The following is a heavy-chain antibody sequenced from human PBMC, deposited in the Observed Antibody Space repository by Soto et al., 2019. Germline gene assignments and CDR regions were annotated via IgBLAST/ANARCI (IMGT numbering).Heavy chain of an antibody. J-gene: IGHJ6*02. CDR2: IYYSGST. V-gene: IGHV4-39*01. D-gene: IGHD1-26*01. CDR1: GGSISSSSYY. Sequence: PSETLSLTCTVSGGSISSSSYYWGWIRQPPGKGLEWIGSIYYSGSTYYNPSLKSRVTISVDTSKNQFSLKLTSVTAADTAVYYCARRGTRTIVGATSGMDVWGQGTTVTVSS. CDR3: ARRGTRTIVGATSGMDV.